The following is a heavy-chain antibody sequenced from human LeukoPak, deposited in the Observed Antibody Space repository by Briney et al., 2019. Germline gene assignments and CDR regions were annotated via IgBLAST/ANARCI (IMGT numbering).Heavy chain of an antibody. D-gene: IGHD3-3*01. Sequence: GASVKVSCKASGYTLTSYGISWVRQAPGQGLEWMGWISAYNGNTNYAQKLQGRVTMTTDTSTSTAYMELRSLRSDDTAVYYCARDLNYDFWSGYHEYFQHWGQGTLVTVSS. J-gene: IGHJ1*01. CDR2: ISAYNGNT. V-gene: IGHV1-18*01. CDR1: GYTLTSYG. CDR3: ARDLNYDFWSGYHEYFQH.